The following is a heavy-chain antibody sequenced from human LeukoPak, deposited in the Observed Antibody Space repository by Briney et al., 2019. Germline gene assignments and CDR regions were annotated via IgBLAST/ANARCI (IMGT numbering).Heavy chain of an antibody. CDR2: INHSGST. D-gene: IGHD3-22*01. J-gene: IGHJ4*02. CDR1: GGSFSGYY. V-gene: IGHV4-34*01. Sequence: SETLSLTCAVYGGSFSGYYWSWIRQPPGKGLEWIGEINHSGSTNYNPSPKSRVTISVDTSKNQFSLKLSSVTAADTAVYYCAIYYYDSSGYYPNFDYWGQGTLVTVSS. CDR3: AIYYYDSSGYYPNFDY.